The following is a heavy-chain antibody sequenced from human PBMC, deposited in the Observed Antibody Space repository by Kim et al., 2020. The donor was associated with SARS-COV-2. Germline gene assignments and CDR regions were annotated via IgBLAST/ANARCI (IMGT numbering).Heavy chain of an antibody. D-gene: IGHD6-13*01. Sequence: SETLSLTCTVSGGSISSSSYYWGWIRQPPGKGLEWIGSIYYSGSTYYNPSLKSRVTISVDTSKNQFSLKLSSVTAADTAVYYCARRQQLGWFDPWGQGTL. V-gene: IGHV4-39*01. CDR3: ARRQQLGWFDP. CDR1: GGSISSSSYY. CDR2: IYYSGST. J-gene: IGHJ5*02.